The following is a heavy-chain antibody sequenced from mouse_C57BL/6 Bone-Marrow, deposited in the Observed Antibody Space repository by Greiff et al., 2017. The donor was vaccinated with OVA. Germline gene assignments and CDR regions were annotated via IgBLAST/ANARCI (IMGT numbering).Heavy chain of an antibody. CDR2: ISSGGSYT. D-gene: IGHD1-1*01. V-gene: IGHV5-6*01. CDR3: ARHGHYYGSSYGYFDV. J-gene: IGHJ1*03. CDR1: GFTFSSYG. Sequence: EVKLVESGGDLVKPGGSLKLSCAASGFTFSSYGMSWVRQTPDKRLEWVATISSGGSYTYYPDSVKGRFTISRDNAKNTLYLQMSSLKSEDTAMYYCARHGHYYGSSYGYFDVWGTGTTVTVSS.